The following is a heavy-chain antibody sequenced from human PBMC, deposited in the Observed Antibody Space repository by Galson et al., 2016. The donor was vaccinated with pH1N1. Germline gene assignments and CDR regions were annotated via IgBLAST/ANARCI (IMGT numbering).Heavy chain of an antibody. CDR3: SRRFLEYLEGRPADAFDI. J-gene: IGHJ3*02. Sequence: LSLTCTVSGGSISSGGYYWSWIRQHPGKGLEWIGHIDYSGSTNYKPSLKSRITISVDMSKNQFSLRLNSVTAADTAVYSCSRRFLEYLEGRPADAFDIWGPGTVVTVAP. CDR1: GGSISSGGYY. V-gene: IGHV4-31*03. D-gene: IGHD3-3*01. CDR2: IDYSGST.